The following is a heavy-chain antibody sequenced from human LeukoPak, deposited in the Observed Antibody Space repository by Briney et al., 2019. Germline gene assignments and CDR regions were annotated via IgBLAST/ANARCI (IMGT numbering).Heavy chain of an antibody. CDR3: VKHGPVLGIFRAFDY. V-gene: IGHV3-23*01. Sequence: PGGSLRLSCAASGFTFSTYAMGWVRQAPGKGLEWVSAISRSGESPYLADSVKGRFTITRDNSNNSLYLQMNSLGAGDTAIYYCVKHGPVLGIFRAFDYWGQGTLVTVSS. CDR2: ISRSGESP. CDR1: GFTFSTYA. D-gene: IGHD6-19*01. J-gene: IGHJ4*02.